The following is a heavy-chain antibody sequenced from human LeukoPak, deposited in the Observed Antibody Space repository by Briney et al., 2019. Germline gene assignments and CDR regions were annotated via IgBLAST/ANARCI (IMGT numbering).Heavy chain of an antibody. Sequence: GSVKVSCKASGYTFTGYYMHWVRQAPGQGLEWMGWINPNSGGTNYAQKFQGRVTMTRDTSISTAYMELSRLRSDDTAVYYCARGQGALSEFDYWGQETLVTVSS. V-gene: IGHV1-2*02. CDR1: GYTFTGYY. CDR3: ARGQGALSEFDY. CDR2: INPNSGGT. D-gene: IGHD2/OR15-2a*01. J-gene: IGHJ4*02.